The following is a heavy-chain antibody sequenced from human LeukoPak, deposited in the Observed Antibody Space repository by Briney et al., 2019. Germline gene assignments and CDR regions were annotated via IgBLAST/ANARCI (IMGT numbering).Heavy chain of an antibody. J-gene: IGHJ6*04. CDR1: GFTFSSYE. V-gene: IGHV3-48*03. D-gene: IGHD3-10*02. CDR3: AALGITMIGGV. Sequence: GGSLRLSCAASGFTFSSYEMNWVRQAPGKGLEWVSYISSSGSTIYYADSVKGRFTISRDNAKNSLYLQMNSLRAEDTAVHYCAALGITMIGGVWCKGTTVTISS. CDR2: ISSSGSTI.